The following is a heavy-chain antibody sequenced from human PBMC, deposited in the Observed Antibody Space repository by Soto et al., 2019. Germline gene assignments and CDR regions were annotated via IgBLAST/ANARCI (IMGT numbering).Heavy chain of an antibody. CDR3: AKDDRSMITFGGLIAAPFDY. J-gene: IGHJ4*02. V-gene: IGHV3-23*01. CDR1: GLTFSGYA. Sequence: GGSLSVSCAACGLTFSGYAMRWVRQAAGKGLEWLSAISGSGGSTYHADSVKGRFTISRDNSKHTLYLQMNSLRAEDTAVHYCAKDDRSMITFGGLIAAPFDYWGQGT. CDR2: ISGSGGST. D-gene: IGHD3-16*02.